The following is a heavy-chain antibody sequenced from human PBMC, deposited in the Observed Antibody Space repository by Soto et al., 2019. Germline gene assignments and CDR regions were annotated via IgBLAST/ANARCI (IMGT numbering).Heavy chain of an antibody. CDR3: ARGGRHDSSGYYLPFSGMDV. J-gene: IGHJ6*02. Sequence: ASVKVSCKASGYTFTSYAMHWVRQAPGQRLEWMGWINAGNGNTKYSQKFQGRVTITRDTSTSTAYMELRSLRSDDTAVYYCARGGRHDSSGYYLPFSGMDVWGQGTTVTVS. V-gene: IGHV1-3*01. CDR2: INAGNGNT. CDR1: GYTFTSYA. D-gene: IGHD3-22*01.